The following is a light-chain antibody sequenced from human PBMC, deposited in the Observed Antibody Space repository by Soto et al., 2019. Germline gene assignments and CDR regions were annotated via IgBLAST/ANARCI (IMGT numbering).Light chain of an antibody. Sequence: QSVLTQPASVSGSPGQSITISCTGTSSDVGGYNYVSWYQQQPGKAPKLMIYEVSNRPSGVSNRFSGSKSGNTASLTISGLQAEDEADYYCSSYTSSSTVFGTGTKVTVL. CDR1: SSDVGGYNY. CDR2: EVS. J-gene: IGLJ1*01. V-gene: IGLV2-14*01. CDR3: SSYTSSSTV.